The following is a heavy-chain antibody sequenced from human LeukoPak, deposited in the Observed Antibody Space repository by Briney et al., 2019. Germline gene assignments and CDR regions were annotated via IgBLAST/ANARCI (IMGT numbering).Heavy chain of an antibody. CDR2: IYYSVTS. J-gene: IGHJ4*02. CDR3: ARGSGGDGSGSL. Sequence: SETLSLTCTVSGDSISTYYWSWIRQPPGKGLEWIGDIYYSVTSDYNPSLKSRVTMSVDMSTNQISLKLSSVTAADTAVYYCARGSGGDGSGSLWGRGTLVTVSS. V-gene: IGHV4-59*01. CDR1: GDSISTYY. D-gene: IGHD3-10*01.